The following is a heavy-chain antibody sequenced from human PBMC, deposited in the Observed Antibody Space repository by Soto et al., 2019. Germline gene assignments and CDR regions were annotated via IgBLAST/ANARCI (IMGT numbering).Heavy chain of an antibody. CDR1: GHSVINDNYY. Sequence: TLSITCAVSGHSVINDNYYWSWIGQPPGKGLEWIGYIYYSGTTNYNSYLKSRLSLSVDMSKNQFSLKLASVTAADTAVYFCARSQRGRTAFTFDYWGQGAQVTVSS. D-gene: IGHD3-16*01. V-gene: IGHV4-61*01. CDR3: ARSQRGRTAFTFDY. CDR2: IYYSGTT. J-gene: IGHJ4*02.